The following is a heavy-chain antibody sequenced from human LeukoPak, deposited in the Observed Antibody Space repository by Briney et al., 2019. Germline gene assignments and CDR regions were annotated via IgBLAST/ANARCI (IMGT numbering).Heavy chain of an antibody. J-gene: IGHJ4*02. CDR2: LSGSGAST. V-gene: IGHV3-23*01. Sequence: GGSLRLSCAASGFTFSTYAMTWVRQAPGKGLEWVSALSGSGASTFHADSVKGRFTISRDNSKNTLYLQMNSLRDGDTAVYYCARGPKVPAPTYYFDYWGQGILVTVSS. D-gene: IGHD2-2*01. CDR1: GFTFSTYA. CDR3: ARGPKVPAPTYYFDY.